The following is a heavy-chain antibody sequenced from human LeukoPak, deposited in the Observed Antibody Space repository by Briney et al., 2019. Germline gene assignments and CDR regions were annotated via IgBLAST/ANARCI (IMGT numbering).Heavy chain of an antibody. J-gene: IGHJ4*02. D-gene: IGHD4-17*01. CDR1: RLTFINYA. CDR3: ARDIYGDRYFDY. CDR2: ISFDGAII. V-gene: IGHV3-30-3*01. Sequence: PGGTLRLSCAASRLTFINYAMHWVRQAPGKGLEWVAFISFDGAIIYYADSVQGRFTISCDNSANTMYLQMNSLSLDDTATYYCARDIYGDRYFDYWGQGTLVTVSS.